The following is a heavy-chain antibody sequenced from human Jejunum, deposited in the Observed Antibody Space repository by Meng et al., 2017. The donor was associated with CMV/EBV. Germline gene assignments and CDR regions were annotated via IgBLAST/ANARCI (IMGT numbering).Heavy chain of an antibody. CDR1: GFTFRFSSYD. Sequence: SGFTFRFSSYDMSWVRQAPGKGLEWVANIKQDGSEKYYVDSVKGRFTISRDNAKNSLYLQLNSLRAEDTAVYYCVGGNLVVPASDYWGQGTLVTVSS. CDR2: IKQDGSEK. CDR3: VGGNLVVPASDY. D-gene: IGHD2-2*01. J-gene: IGHJ4*02. V-gene: IGHV3-7*04.